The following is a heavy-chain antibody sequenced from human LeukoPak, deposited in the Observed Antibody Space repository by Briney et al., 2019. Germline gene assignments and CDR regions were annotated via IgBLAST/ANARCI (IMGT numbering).Heavy chain of an antibody. CDR3: ASVYSYGLLGYYYYYMDV. CDR1: GGSISSSSYY. D-gene: IGHD5-18*01. Sequence: SETLSLTCTVSGGSISSSSYYWGWIRQPPGKGLEWIGSIYYSGSTYYNPSLKSRVTISVDTSKNQFSLKLSSVTAADTAVYYCASVYSYGLLGYYYYYMDVWGKGTTVTVSS. J-gene: IGHJ6*03. V-gene: IGHV4-39*01. CDR2: IYYSGST.